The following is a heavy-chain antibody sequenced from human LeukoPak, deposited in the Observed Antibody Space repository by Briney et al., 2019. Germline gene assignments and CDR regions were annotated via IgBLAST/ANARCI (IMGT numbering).Heavy chain of an antibody. CDR1: GFLFSKYW. J-gene: IGHJ4*02. CDR2: IKEDDSEI. V-gene: IGHV3-7*01. Sequence: TGGSLRLSCAASGFLFSKYWMTWVRQAPGKGLEWLANIKEDDSEIYYVESVKGRSTISRDNAKNFLYLEMSSLRVEDTAVYYCARSPLYYYGSGSYGSLALDYWGQGTLVTVSS. CDR3: ARSPLYYYGSGSYGSLALDY. D-gene: IGHD3-10*01.